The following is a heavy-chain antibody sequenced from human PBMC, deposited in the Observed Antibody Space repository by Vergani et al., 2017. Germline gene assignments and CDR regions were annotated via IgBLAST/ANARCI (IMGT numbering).Heavy chain of an antibody. CDR2: ISSNGGRT. D-gene: IGHD1-26*01. CDR3: VKDPDKYKGSYVSSFDI. J-gene: IGHJ3*02. V-gene: IGHV3-64D*06. Sequence: EVQLVESGGGLVQPGGSLRLSCSASGFTFSSYAMHWVRQAPGKGLEYVSAISSNGGRTYDADSLKGRFTISRDNSKNTLYLQMSSLRAEDTAVYYCVKDPDKYKGSYVSSFDIGGQARMVTVSS. CDR1: GFTFSSYA.